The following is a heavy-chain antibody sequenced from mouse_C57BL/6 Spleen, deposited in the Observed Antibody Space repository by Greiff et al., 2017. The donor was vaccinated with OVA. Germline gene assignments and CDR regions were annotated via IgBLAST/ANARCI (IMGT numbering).Heavy chain of an antibody. CDR3: ARRRDYGSSWYFDV. V-gene: IGHV8-12*01. D-gene: IGHD1-1*01. CDR1: GFSLSTSGMG. J-gene: IGHJ1*03. CDR2: IYWDDDK. Sequence: QVTLKESGPGILQSSQTLSLTCSFSGFSLSTSGMGVSWIRQPSGKGLEWLAHIYWDDDKRYNPSLKSRLTISKDTSRNQVFLKITSVDTADTATYYCARRRDYGSSWYFDVWGTGTTVTVSS.